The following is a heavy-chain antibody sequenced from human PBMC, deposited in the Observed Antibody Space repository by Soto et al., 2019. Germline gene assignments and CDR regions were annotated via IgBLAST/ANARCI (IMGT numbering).Heavy chain of an antibody. Sequence: QVQLQESGPGLVKPSQTLSLTCTVSGGSISSGGYYWSWIRQHPGKGLGWIGYIFYSGSTYYNPSLKSRVTISVDTSKNQFSLKLSSVTAADTAVYYCARERSGYDPPNYYYYMDVWGKGTTVTVSS. J-gene: IGHJ6*03. CDR1: GGSISSGGYY. V-gene: IGHV4-31*03. CDR2: IFYSGST. D-gene: IGHD5-12*01. CDR3: ARERSGYDPPNYYYYMDV.